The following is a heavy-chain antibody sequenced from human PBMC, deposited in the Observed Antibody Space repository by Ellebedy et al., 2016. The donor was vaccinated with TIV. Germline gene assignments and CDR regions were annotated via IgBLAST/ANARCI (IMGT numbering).Heavy chain of an antibody. D-gene: IGHD5-24*01. CDR1: GVSVSSHG. CDR3: ATTQMGNGYNEVYFGH. Sequence: WGSLRLSCEASGVSVSSHGMHWVRQAPGKGLQWVAVISNDGSDKIYADSVRGRFTISRDNSKNTLDLQMDSLRAEDTAMYYCATTQMGNGYNEVYFGHWGQGTLVTVSS. V-gene: IGHV3-30*03. CDR2: ISNDGSDK. J-gene: IGHJ4*02.